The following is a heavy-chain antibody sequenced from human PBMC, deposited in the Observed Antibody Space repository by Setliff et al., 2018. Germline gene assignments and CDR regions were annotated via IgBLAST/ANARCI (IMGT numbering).Heavy chain of an antibody. CDR1: GYTFTSFG. J-gene: IGHJ4*02. CDR2: FSAY. V-gene: IGHV1-18*01. CDR3: ARGPLDFVVAPPAAKFDF. D-gene: IGHD2-2*01. Sequence: ASVKVSCKASGYTFTSFGINWVRQAPGQGLEWMGWFSAYAQKFQGRVTMTTDTLTSTAYMEMRSLRSDDTAVYYCARGPLDFVVAPPAAKFDFWGQGTLVTVS.